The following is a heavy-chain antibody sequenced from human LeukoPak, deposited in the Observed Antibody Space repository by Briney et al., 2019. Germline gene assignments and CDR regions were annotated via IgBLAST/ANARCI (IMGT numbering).Heavy chain of an antibody. CDR3: AREIGAAARGR. CDR2: INEVGTEK. J-gene: IGHJ4*02. Sequence: PGRSLRPSCAAAAFTSSSYWMSWVRPAPGNVRGWEATINEVGTEKNHMDSGKARFTISRDNGKDSVYLQMNSLRAEDTDVYYCAREIGAAARGRWGQGTLVTVSS. CDR1: AFTSSSYW. V-gene: IGHV3-7*03. D-gene: IGHD6-13*01.